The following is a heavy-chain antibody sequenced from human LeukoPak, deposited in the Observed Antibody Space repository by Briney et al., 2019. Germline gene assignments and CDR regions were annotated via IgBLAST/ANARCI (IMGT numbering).Heavy chain of an antibody. CDR2: VKQDGSEK. D-gene: IGHD3-22*01. CDR3: ASIHDSSGYFDY. J-gene: IGHJ4*02. Sequence: PGGSLRLSCAASGFTFSSYWMSWVRQAPGKGLEWVANVKQDGSEKYYVDSVKGRFTISRDNAKNSLYLQMNSLRAEDTAVYCCASIHDSSGYFDYWGQGTLVTVSS. V-gene: IGHV3-7*01. CDR1: GFTFSSYW.